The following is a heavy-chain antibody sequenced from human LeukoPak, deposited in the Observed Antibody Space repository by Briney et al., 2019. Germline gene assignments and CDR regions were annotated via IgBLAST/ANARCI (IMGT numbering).Heavy chain of an antibody. V-gene: IGHV3-73*01. CDR1: GFSFSDSA. CDR3: SRGDYDSNGFYPL. J-gene: IGHJ4*02. D-gene: IGHD3-22*01. CDR2: IRTKANTYAT. Sequence: PGGSLRLSCAASGFSFSDSAIHWVRQTSGKGPEWVGRIRTKANTYATAYAASVKGRFTISRDDSKNTAYLQMNSLITEDTAVYYCSRGDYDSNGFYPLWGQGTLVTVAS.